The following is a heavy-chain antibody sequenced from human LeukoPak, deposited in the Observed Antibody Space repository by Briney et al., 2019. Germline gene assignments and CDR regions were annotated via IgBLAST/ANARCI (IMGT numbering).Heavy chain of an antibody. Sequence: ASVKVSCKAPGYTLTNYAIHWVRQAPGQRLEWMGWFNSDTGNTEYSQKFQGRVTISRDTSANTAYMELNRLRPEDTAVFYCVRGGPNKSGWTLDYWGQGTLVTVSS. D-gene: IGHD6-19*01. J-gene: IGHJ4*02. CDR3: VRGGPNKSGWTLDY. CDR1: GYTLTNYA. CDR2: FNSDTGNT. V-gene: IGHV1-3*01.